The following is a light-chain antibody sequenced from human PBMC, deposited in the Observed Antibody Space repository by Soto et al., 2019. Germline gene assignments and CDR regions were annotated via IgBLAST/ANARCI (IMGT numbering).Light chain of an antibody. J-gene: IGKJ5*01. Sequence: ERVVAQSPDALSVGAGERASLSFRGSRKIRSKVVWYQQKPGQAPRLLISGASTRATGVPARFSGSGSGTEFPLTLRSLQSEDFAVYYCQQYNNWPRITLGHGTRLEIK. CDR1: RKIRSK. V-gene: IGKV3-15*01. CDR2: GAS. CDR3: QQYNNWPRIT.